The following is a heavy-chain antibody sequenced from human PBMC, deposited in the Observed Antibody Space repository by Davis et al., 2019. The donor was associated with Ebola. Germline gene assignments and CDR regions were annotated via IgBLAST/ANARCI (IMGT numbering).Heavy chain of an antibody. V-gene: IGHV3-48*03. Sequence: GESLKISCATSGITFRSYWMSWVRQAPGKGLEWLSYIDGTGNTIYYAESVRGRFTISRDNAKNSLYMQINSLRVEDTAVYYCARETAHCGGDCYDSWGQGTLVTVSS. CDR1: GITFRSYW. CDR3: ARETAHCGGDCYDS. D-gene: IGHD2-21*01. J-gene: IGHJ5*01. CDR2: IDGTGNTI.